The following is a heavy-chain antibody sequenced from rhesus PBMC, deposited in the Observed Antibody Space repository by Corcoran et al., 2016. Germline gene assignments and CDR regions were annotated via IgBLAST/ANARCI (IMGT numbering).Heavy chain of an antibody. Sequence: EVQLVESGGDFVQPGGPLSLSWVCSGVTVNLYSLHWVRQATGRGLEWVAVISSDGSKKSYADSVKDRFTVSRDNSKNMLYLQMNNLKLEDTAAYYCTRFDYWGQGVLVTVSS. J-gene: IGHJ4*01. V-gene: IGHV3-54*02. CDR1: GVTVNLYS. CDR2: ISSDGSKK. CDR3: TRFDY.